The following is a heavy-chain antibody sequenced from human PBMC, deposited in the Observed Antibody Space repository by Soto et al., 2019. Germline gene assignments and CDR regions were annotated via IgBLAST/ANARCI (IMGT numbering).Heavy chain of an antibody. Sequence: GESLKISCKGSGYSFTNYWIGWVRQMSGKGLEWMGITFPGNSETRYSPSFQGHATISADRSISTVYLQWNSLKASDTALYYCARSRYYDTTGYYPFYYYYYGMDVWGQGTTVTVSS. CDR2: TFPGNSET. J-gene: IGHJ6*02. CDR3: ARSRYYDTTGYYPFYYYYYGMDV. V-gene: IGHV5-51*01. CDR1: GYSFTNYW. D-gene: IGHD3-22*01.